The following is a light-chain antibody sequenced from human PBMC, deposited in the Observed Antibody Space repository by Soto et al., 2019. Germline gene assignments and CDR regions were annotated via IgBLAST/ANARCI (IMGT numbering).Light chain of an antibody. CDR2: DVT. Sequence: QSALTQPRSVSGSPGQSVTISCTGTSSDVGGYNYVSWYQQYPGKAPKVIIYDVTKRPSGVPDRFSGSKSGNTSSLTISGLQAADEADYYCSSYSSGSTLLLFGGGTQLTVL. CDR1: SSDVGGYNY. CDR3: SSYSSGSTLLL. J-gene: IGLJ2*01. V-gene: IGLV2-11*01.